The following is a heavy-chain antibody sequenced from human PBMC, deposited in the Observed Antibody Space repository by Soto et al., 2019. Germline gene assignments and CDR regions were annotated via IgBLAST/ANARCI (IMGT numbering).Heavy chain of an antibody. V-gene: IGHV1-8*01. CDR1: GYTFTSYD. D-gene: IGHD3-9*01. CDR2: MNPNSGNT. Sequence: ASVKVSCKASGYTFTSYDINWVRQATGQGLEWMGWMNPNSGNTGYAQKFQGRVTMTRNTSISTAYMELSSLRSEDTAVYYCARTYPPALRYFYWLLSVRYHYGMDVWGQGTTVTVSS. CDR3: ARTYPPALRYFYWLLSVRYHYGMDV. J-gene: IGHJ6*02.